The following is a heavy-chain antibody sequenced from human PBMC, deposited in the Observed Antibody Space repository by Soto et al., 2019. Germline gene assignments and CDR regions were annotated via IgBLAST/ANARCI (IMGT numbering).Heavy chain of an antibody. Sequence: ASVKVSCKASVGTFSNYAITWVRQAPGQGLEWLGRIIPSFGTRDYAQKFQGRVTISADESTTTAYMELSSLRSDDTAVYYCARDGGDLRYSEWIAHLFDHWGQGALVTVSS. CDR2: IIPSFGTR. V-gene: IGHV1-69*13. CDR3: ARDGGDLRYSEWIAHLFDH. D-gene: IGHD3-9*01. CDR1: VGTFSNYA. J-gene: IGHJ4*02.